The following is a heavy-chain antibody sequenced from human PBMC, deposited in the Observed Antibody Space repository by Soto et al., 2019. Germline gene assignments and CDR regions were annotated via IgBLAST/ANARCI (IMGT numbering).Heavy chain of an antibody. V-gene: IGHV3-30*04. Sequence: SLRLSCAASGFTFSNYAMHWVRQAPGKGLEWVAVTSYDGKNKYDADSVKGRFTISRDNSKNTLYLQMNSLRAEDTAVYYCAKDSGMDVWGQGTTVTVSS. CDR2: TSYDGKNK. CDR3: AKDSGMDV. CDR1: GFTFSNYA. J-gene: IGHJ6*02.